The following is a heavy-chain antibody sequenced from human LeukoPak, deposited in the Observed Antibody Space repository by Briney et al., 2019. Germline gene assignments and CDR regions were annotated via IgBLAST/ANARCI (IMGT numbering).Heavy chain of an antibody. CDR1: GGSISSSSYY. CDR2: IYYSGST. Sequence: SETLSLTCTVSGGSISSSSYYWGWIRQPPGKGLEWIGSIYYSGSTYYNPSLKSRVTISVDTSKNQFSLKLSSVTAADTAVYYCARETSKYYDSSGYPFDYWGQGTLVTVSS. CDR3: ARETSKYYDSSGYPFDY. J-gene: IGHJ4*02. V-gene: IGHV4-39*07. D-gene: IGHD3-22*01.